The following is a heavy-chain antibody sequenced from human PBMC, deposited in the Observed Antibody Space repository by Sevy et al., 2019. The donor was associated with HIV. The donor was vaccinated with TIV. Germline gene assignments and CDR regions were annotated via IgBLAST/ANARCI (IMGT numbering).Heavy chain of an antibody. D-gene: IGHD3-22*01. Sequence: ASVKVSCKVSGYTVTEVSMHWVRQAPGKGLEWMGRFDPEDGERIYAQKFQGRVTLTEDTSTDTDYMELRSLKSEDTAVYYCATTREYYQDSSGYLDFWGQGTLVTVSS. CDR2: FDPEDGER. CDR1: GYTVTEVS. CDR3: ATTREYYQDSSGYLDF. V-gene: IGHV1-24*01. J-gene: IGHJ4*02.